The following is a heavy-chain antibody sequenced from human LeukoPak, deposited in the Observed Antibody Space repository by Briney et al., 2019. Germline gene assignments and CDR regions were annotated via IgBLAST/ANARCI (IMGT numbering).Heavy chain of an antibody. CDR1: GGSISNTHYY. CDR2: IYYSGST. V-gene: IGHV4-61*05. CDR3: ARSGIAAAGVAFDI. D-gene: IGHD6-13*01. J-gene: IGHJ3*02. Sequence: SETLSLTCTVSGGSISNTHYYWGWIRQPPGKGLEWIGYIYYSGSTNYNPSLKSRVTISVDTSKNQFSLKLSSVTAADTAVYYCARSGIAAAGVAFDIWGQGTMVTVSS.